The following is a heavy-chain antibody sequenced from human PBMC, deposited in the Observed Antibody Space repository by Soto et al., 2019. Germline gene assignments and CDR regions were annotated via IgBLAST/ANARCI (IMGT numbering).Heavy chain of an antibody. CDR2: ISYDGSNK. CDR1: GFTFSSYA. Sequence: GGSLRLSCAASGFTFSSYAMHWVRQAPGKGLEWVAVISYDGSNKYYADSVKGRFTISRDNSKNTLYLQMNSLRAEDTAVYYCARDRLSIFGYYYGMDVWGQGTTVTVSS. J-gene: IGHJ6*02. CDR3: ARDRLSIFGYYYGMDV. V-gene: IGHV3-30-3*01. D-gene: IGHD3-16*02.